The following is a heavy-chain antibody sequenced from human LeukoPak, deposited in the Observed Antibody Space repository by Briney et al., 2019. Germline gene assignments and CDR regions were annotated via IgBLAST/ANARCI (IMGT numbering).Heavy chain of an antibody. D-gene: IGHD3-22*01. CDR1: GFTFSSYS. V-gene: IGHV3-23*01. J-gene: IGHJ3*02. Sequence: PGGSLRLSCAASGFTFSSYSMNWVRQAPGKGLEWVSAISGSGGSTYYADSVKGRFTISRDNSKNTLYLQMNSLRAEDTAVYYCARYYYDSSGSPNRAFDIWGQGTMVTVSS. CDR3: ARYYYDSSGSPNRAFDI. CDR2: ISGSGGST.